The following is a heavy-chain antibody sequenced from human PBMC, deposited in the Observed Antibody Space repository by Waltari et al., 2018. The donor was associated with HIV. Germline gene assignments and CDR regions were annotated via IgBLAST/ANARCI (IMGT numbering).Heavy chain of an antibody. V-gene: IGHV4-39*07. D-gene: IGHD6-6*01. J-gene: IGHJ5*02. Sequence: QLHLQESGPGLVQPSETLSLTCTVSGDSIHSGTSYWAWLRQPPGKALEWLATVYYIGTTYYNPSFKSRVTLSVDRSKNQFSLILSSVTAADTAVYYCARNTTSSPWFAPWGPGTQVTVSS. CDR1: GDSIHSGTSY. CDR2: VYYIGTT. CDR3: ARNTTSSPWFAP.